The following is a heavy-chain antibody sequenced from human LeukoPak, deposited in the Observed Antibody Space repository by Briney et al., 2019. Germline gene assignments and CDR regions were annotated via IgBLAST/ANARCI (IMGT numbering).Heavy chain of an antibody. V-gene: IGHV3-21*01. D-gene: IGHD4/OR15-4a*01. Sequence: GGSLRLSCAASGFTFSSYWMHWVRQAPGKGLEWVSSISSSSSYIYYADSVKGRFTISRDNAKNSLYLQMNSLRAEDTAVYYCASGATGFDYWGQGTLVTVSS. J-gene: IGHJ4*02. CDR3: ASGATGFDY. CDR2: ISSSSSYI. CDR1: GFTFSSYW.